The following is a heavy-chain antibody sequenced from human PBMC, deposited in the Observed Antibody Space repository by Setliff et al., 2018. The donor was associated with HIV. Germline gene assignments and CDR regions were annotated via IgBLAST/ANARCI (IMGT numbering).Heavy chain of an antibody. V-gene: IGHV3-20*04. CDR2: INWNGGNT. CDR3: ARDRGDYYYYMDV. CDR1: GFTFDDYG. Sequence: SCAASGFTFDDYGMSWVRQGPGKGLEWVSGINWNGGNTGYADSVKGRFTISRDNAKNSLYLQMNSLRAEDTALYYCARDRGDYYYYMDVWGKGTTVTVSS. J-gene: IGHJ6*03.